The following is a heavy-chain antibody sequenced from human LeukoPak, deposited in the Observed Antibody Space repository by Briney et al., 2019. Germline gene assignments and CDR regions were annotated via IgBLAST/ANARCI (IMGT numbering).Heavy chain of an antibody. V-gene: IGHV3-21*01. Sequence: GGSLRLSCAVSGFRVSDYYMSWVRQAPGKGLEWVSSISSSSSYIYYADSVKGRFTISRDNAKNSLYLQMNSLRAEDTAVYYCAKKPSLDYWGQGTLVTVSS. CDR1: GFRVSDYY. CDR3: AKKPSLDY. CDR2: ISSSSSYI. J-gene: IGHJ4*02.